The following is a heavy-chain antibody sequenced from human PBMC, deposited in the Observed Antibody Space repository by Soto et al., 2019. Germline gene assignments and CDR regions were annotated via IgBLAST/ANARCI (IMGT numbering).Heavy chain of an antibody. D-gene: IGHD3-10*02. CDR3: ARDYVMDV. V-gene: IGHV3-21*01. CDR1: GFTFSGDA. J-gene: IGHJ6*02. CDR2: ISTTSTYI. Sequence: EVQLVESGGGLVKPGGSLRLSCAASGFTFSGDAMNWVRQSPGKGLEWVSSISTTSTYIYYADSVKGRFTISRDNANNSLHLQMKDLRAEDTAVYYCARDYVMDVWGQGTTVTVSS.